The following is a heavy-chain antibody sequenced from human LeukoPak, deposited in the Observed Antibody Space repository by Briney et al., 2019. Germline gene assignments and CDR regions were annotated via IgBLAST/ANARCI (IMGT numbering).Heavy chain of an antibody. Sequence: GGSLRLSCVASGFTFSGYYMIWIRLAPGKGLEWISYIGGTGNPIYYADSVKGRFTISRDNAKKSLYLQMSSLRADDTAVYYCARARGATDYWGQGTLVTVSS. V-gene: IGHV3-11*01. CDR3: ARARGATDY. CDR2: IGGTGNPI. CDR1: GFTFSGYY. J-gene: IGHJ4*02. D-gene: IGHD1-26*01.